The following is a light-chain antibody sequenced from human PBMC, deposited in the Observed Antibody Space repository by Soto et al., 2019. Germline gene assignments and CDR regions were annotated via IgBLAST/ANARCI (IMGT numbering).Light chain of an antibody. J-gene: IGLJ1*01. V-gene: IGLV1-44*01. CDR3: AAWDDSLNEV. Sequence: QSVLTQAPSASGTPGQRVTISCSGSSSNIGTNTVNWYRQLPGTAPKRLIYSNNQRPSGVPDRFSGSKSGTSASLAISGLQSEDEADYYCAAWDDSLNEVFGTGTKVTVL. CDR2: SNN. CDR1: SSNIGTNT.